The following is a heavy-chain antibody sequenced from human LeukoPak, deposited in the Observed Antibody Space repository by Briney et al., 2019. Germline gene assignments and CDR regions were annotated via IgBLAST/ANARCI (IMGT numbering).Heavy chain of an antibody. J-gene: IGHJ4*02. CDR1: GGSIRSSYYY. Sequence: PSETLSLTCTVSGGSIRSSYYYWGWIRQPPGKGLEWIGSIYYSGSTYYNPSLKSRVTISVDTSKNQFSLKLSSVTAADTAVYYCARLRITMIVPEPYFDYWGQGTLVTVSS. V-gene: IGHV4-39*01. CDR2: IYYSGST. D-gene: IGHD3-22*01. CDR3: ARLRITMIVPEPYFDY.